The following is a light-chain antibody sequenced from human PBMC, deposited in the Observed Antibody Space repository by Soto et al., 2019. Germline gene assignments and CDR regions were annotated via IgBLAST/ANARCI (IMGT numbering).Light chain of an antibody. CDR2: GAS. CDR1: QSVGTN. CDR3: QQYDNCPST. Sequence: EVVMTQSPSTLSVSPGERATISCRASQSVGTNLAWYQQKPGQAPRLLMSGASTRATGIPGRFSGSGSATAFTLIISSLQSEDFSAYYYQQYDNCPSTFGGGTKVEIK. V-gene: IGKV3-15*01. J-gene: IGKJ4*02.